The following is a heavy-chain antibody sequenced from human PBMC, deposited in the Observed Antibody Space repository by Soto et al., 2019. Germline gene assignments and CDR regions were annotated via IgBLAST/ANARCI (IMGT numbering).Heavy chain of an antibody. CDR2: IDAGNGNT. CDR3: ARDFFTYYYDSSGYSDY. J-gene: IGHJ4*02. D-gene: IGHD3-22*01. CDR1: GYNFANYA. Sequence: ASVKVSCKASGYNFANYAIHWVRQAPGQSLEWMGWIDAGNGNTKYSQKFQGRVTITRDTSASTAYMELSSLRSEDTAVYYCARDFFTYYYDSSGYSDYWGQGTLVTVSS. V-gene: IGHV1-3*01.